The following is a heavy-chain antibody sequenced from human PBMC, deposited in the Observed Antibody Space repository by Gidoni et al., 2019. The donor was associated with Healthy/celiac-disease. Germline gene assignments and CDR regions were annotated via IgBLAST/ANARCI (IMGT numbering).Heavy chain of an antibody. CDR2: ISYDGSNK. CDR3: ARSHSGTSAFDI. J-gene: IGHJ3*02. Sequence: QVQLVESGGGVVKHGRSLSLSCAAYGFTFSSYAMHWVRQAPGNGLEWVAVISYDGSNKYYADSVKGRFTISRDNSKNTLYLQMNSLRAEDTAVYYCARSHSGTSAFDIWGQGTMVTVSS. CDR1: GFTFSSYA. V-gene: IGHV3-30-3*01.